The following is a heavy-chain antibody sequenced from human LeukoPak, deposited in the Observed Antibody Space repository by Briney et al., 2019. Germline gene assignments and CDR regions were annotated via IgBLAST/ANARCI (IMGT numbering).Heavy chain of an antibody. CDR2: ISGSGGRT. D-gene: IGHD5-24*01. J-gene: IGHJ4*02. V-gene: IGHV3-23*01. Sequence: GGSLTLSCAASGFTFSSYAMRWVRQAPGTGLDGVSAISGSGGRTYYEDSVKDRFTISRDNSKNTLYLQMNSLRAEDTAVYYCAKDGMATISYYFDYWGQERLVTVSS. CDR1: GFTFSSYA. CDR3: AKDGMATISYYFDY.